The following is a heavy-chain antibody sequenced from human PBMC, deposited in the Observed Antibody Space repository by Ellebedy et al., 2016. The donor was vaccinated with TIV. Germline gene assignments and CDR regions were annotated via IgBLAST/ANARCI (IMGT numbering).Heavy chain of an antibody. CDR1: GFTYDIFW. V-gene: IGHV3-7*04. CDR3: ARDNWNGLASNY. Sequence: GESLKISCEVSGFTYDIFWMSWVSQAPGKGLEWVANIENDGTDKYYVDSVKGRFTISRDNARNSLYLQMTSLRAEDTAVYYCARDNWNGLASNYWGQGTLVTVSS. J-gene: IGHJ4*02. D-gene: IGHD1-20*01. CDR2: IENDGTDK.